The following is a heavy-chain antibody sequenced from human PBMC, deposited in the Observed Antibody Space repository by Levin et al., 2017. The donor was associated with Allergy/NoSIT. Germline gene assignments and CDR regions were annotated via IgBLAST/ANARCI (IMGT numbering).Heavy chain of an antibody. CDR3: TTDDYYDRSGYKAAFDS. Sequence: GGSLRLSCAASGFTFRNAWMSWVRQAPGKGLEWVGRIKSKTDGGTTDYSAPVKGRFTISRDDSRNTLYLQMNSLKTEDTAVYYCTTDDYYDRSGYKAAFDSWGQGTLVTVSS. CDR1: GFTFRNAW. D-gene: IGHD3-22*01. J-gene: IGHJ4*02. CDR2: IKSKTDGGTT. V-gene: IGHV3-15*01.